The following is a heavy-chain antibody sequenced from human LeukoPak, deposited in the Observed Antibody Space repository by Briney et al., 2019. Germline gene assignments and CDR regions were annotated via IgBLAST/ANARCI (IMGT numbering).Heavy chain of an antibody. CDR2: INPNSGGT. Sequence: ASVKVSCKASGYTFTGYYMHWVRQAPGQGLEWMGWINPNSGGTNYAQKFQGRVTMTRDPSTSTVCMEVVSLRPEDTAVYYCARGCRVVPGVHNVGMTSYYNGMDVWGQGTTVTVSS. J-gene: IGHJ6*02. CDR1: GYTFTGYY. V-gene: IGHV1-2*02. D-gene: IGHD2-2*01. CDR3: ARGCRVVPGVHNVGMTSYYNGMDV.